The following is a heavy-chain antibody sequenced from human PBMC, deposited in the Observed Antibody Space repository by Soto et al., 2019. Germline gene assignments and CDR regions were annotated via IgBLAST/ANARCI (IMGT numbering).Heavy chain of an antibody. CDR3: ARDRQVAIRGVIW. V-gene: IGHV3-30-3*01. D-gene: IGHD3-10*01. CDR2: ISYDGSNK. Sequence: QVQLVESGGGVVQPGRSLRLSCAASGFTFSSYAMHWVRQAPGKGLEWVAVISYDGSNKYYADSVKGRFTISRDNSKNTLYLQMHSLRAEDTAVYYCARDRQVAIRGVIWWGQGTLVTVSS. J-gene: IGHJ4*02. CDR1: GFTFSSYA.